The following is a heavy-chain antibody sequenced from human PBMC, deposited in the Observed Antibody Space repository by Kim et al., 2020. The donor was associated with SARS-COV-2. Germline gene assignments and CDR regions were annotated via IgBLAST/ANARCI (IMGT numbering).Heavy chain of an antibody. CDR2: IGAGGDT. Sequence: GGSLRLSCAASGFIFSNSPLGWVRQAPGKGLEWVSTIGAGGDTHYTDSVKGRFSISRDNSRDTLYLQMGSLRAEDTAVYFCAKRTYYDSSGHPRSFYFDYWGQRLLVSVSS. CDR1: GFIFSNSP. CDR3: AKRTYYDSSGHPRSFYFDY. D-gene: IGHD3-22*01. V-gene: IGHV3-23*01. J-gene: IGHJ4*02.